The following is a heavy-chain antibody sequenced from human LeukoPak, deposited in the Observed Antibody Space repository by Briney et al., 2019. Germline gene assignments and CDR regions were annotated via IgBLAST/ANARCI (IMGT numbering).Heavy chain of an antibody. D-gene: IGHD4-11*01. CDR1: GFSFSSSN. CDR2: IGTTSSYI. CDR3: VRDFPYDYSVTLGY. J-gene: IGHJ4*02. V-gene: IGHV3-21*01. Sequence: GGSLRLSCATSGFSFSSSNMNWVRQAPGKGLEWVSSIGTTSSYIYYADSVKGRFTISSDNAKSSLYLQMSNLRAEDTAVYYCVRDFPYDYSVTLGYWGQGTLVTVSS.